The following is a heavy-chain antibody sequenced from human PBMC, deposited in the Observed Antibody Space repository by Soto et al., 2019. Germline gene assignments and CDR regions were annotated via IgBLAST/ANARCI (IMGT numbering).Heavy chain of an antibody. D-gene: IGHD2-2*01. CDR3: ARGYCCSPSCYGPYYYSGMDV. CDR1: GGSISSGGYY. V-gene: IGHV4-39*07. J-gene: IGHJ6*02. Sequence: SETLSLTCTVSGGSISSGGYYWSWIRQPPGKGLEWIGEINHSGSTNYNPSLKSRVTISVDTSKNQFSLKLSSVTAADTAVYYCARGYCCSPSCYGPYYYSGMDVWGQGTTVTVS. CDR2: INHSGST.